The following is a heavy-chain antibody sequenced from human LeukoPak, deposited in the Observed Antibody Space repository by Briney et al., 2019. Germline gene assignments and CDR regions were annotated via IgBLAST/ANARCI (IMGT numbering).Heavy chain of an antibody. CDR1: GFTFSSYW. D-gene: IGHD2-2*02. CDR2: IKQDGSEK. Sequence: PGGSLRLSCAASGFTFSSYWMSWVRQAPGKGLEWVANIKQDGSEKYYVDSVKGRFTISRDNAKNSLYLQMNSLRAEDTAVYYCARVMPYCSSTSCYMDVGGAFDIWGQGTMVTVSS. V-gene: IGHV3-7*01. CDR3: ARVMPYCSSTSCYMDVGGAFDI. J-gene: IGHJ3*02.